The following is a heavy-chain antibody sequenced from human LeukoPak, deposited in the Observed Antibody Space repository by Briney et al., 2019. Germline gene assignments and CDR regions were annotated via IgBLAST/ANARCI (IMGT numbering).Heavy chain of an antibody. CDR3: ARSGYSRNYMDV. J-gene: IGHJ6*03. Sequence: GGSLRLSCAASGFTFSSYAMHWVRQAPGKGLEYVSAISSNGGSTYYANSVKGRFTISRDNSKNTLYLQMGSLRAEDMAVYYCARSGYSRNYMDVWGKGTTVTVSS. D-gene: IGHD3-22*01. CDR1: GFTFSSYA. V-gene: IGHV3-64*01. CDR2: ISSNGGST.